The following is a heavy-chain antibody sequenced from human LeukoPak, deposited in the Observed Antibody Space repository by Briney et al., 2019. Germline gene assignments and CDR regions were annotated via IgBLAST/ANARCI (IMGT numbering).Heavy chain of an antibody. CDR1: GASVTSGGFY. D-gene: IGHD3-10*01. V-gene: IGHV4-39*01. Sequence: SETLSLTCSVSGASVTSGGFYWGWLRQPPGKGLEWIATVYYTRSSYYNPSLKSRVTLSIDTSKNQFSLNLRSVLAADTALYYFARHSGSGSLSRPFDPWGQGTLVTVSS. CDR3: ARHSGSGSLSRPFDP. CDR2: VYYTRSS. J-gene: IGHJ5*02.